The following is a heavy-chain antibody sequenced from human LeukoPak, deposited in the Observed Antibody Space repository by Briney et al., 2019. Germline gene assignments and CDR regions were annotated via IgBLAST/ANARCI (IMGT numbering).Heavy chain of an antibody. J-gene: IGHJ4*02. CDR1: GFTFSSYG. Sequence: GGSLRLSCAASGFTFSSYGMHWVRQAPGKGLEWVAVISYDGSNKYYADSVKGRFTISRDNSKNTLYLQMNSLRAEDTAVYYCAKDLAGDYDYWGQGTLVTVSS. D-gene: IGHD6-19*01. CDR3: AKDLAGDYDY. CDR2: ISYDGSNK. V-gene: IGHV3-30*18.